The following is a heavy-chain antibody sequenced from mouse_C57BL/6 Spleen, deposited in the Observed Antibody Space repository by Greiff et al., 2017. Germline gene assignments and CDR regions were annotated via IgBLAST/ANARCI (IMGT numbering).Heavy chain of an antibody. J-gene: IGHJ3*01. CDR2: IDPETGGT. CDR3: TRWGTTVVATPSY. V-gene: IGHV1-15*01. Sequence: QQSGAELVRPGASVTLSCKASGYTFTDYEMHWVKQTPVHGLEWIGAIDPETGGTAYNQKFKGKAILTADKSSSTAYMELRSLTSEDSAVYYCTRWGTTVVATPSYWGQGTLVTVSA. CDR1: GYTFTDYE. D-gene: IGHD1-1*01.